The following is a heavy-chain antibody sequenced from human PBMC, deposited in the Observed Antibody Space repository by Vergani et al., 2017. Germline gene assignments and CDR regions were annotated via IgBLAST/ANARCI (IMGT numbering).Heavy chain of an antibody. V-gene: IGHV3-15*01. CDR2: IKSKTDGGTT. D-gene: IGHD3-22*01. J-gene: IGHJ4*02. CDR3: TTVGRYYDSSGYYDY. CDR1: GGSISSSSYY. Sequence: VQLQESGPGLVKPSETLSLTCTVSGGSISSSSYYWGWIRQPPGKGLEWVGHIKSKTDGGTTDYAAPVKGRFTISRDDSKNTLYLQMNSLKTEDTAVYYCTTVGRYYDSSGYYDYWGQGTLVTVSS.